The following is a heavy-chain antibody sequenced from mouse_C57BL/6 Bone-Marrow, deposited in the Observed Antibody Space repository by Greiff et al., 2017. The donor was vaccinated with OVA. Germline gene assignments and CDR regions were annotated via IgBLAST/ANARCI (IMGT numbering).Heavy chain of an antibody. CDR1: GFNIENTY. V-gene: IGHV14-3*01. CDR3: AYYSYAMDY. Sequence: EVQLQQSVAELVRPGASVKLSCTASGFNIENTYMHWVKQRPEQGLEWIGRIDPANGNTKYAPKFQGKATITADTSSNTAYLQLSSLTSEDTAIYYCAYYSYAMDYWGQGTSVTVSS. CDR2: IDPANGNT. D-gene: IGHD1-1*01. J-gene: IGHJ4*01.